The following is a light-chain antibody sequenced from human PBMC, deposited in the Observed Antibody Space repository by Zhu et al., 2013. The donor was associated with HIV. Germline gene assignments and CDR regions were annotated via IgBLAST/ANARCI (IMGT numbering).Light chain of an antibody. CDR1: SSNIGAGYD. CDR3: QSYDRTLTGSVV. CDR2: GNI. Sequence: QSVLTQPPSVSGAPGQRVTISCTGSSSNIGAGYDVHWYQQLPGTAPKLLIYGNINRPSGVPDRFSGSKSGASASLAITGLHVDDEAAYYCQSYDRTLTGSVVFGGGTKLTVL. J-gene: IGLJ2*01. V-gene: IGLV1-40*01.